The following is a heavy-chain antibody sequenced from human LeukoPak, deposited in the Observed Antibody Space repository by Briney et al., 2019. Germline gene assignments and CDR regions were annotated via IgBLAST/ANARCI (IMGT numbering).Heavy chain of an antibody. CDR3: ARENYVSGSPSRFDY. Sequence: PSETLSLTCAVYGGSFSGYYWSWIRQPPGKGLEWIGEINHSGSTNYNPSLKSRVTISVDTSKNQFSLKLSSVTAADTAVYYCARENYVSGSPSRFDYWGQGTLVTVSS. V-gene: IGHV4-34*01. J-gene: IGHJ4*02. CDR2: INHSGST. D-gene: IGHD3-10*01. CDR1: GGSFSGYY.